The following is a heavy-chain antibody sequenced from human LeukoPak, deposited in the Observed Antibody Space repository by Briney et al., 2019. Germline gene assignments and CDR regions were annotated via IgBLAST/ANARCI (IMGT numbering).Heavy chain of an antibody. CDR2: ISYDGSNK. V-gene: IGHV3-30*03. D-gene: IGHD3-10*01. CDR3: ARSGSGSYYYLDY. J-gene: IGHJ4*02. Sequence: QAGGSLRLSCAASGFTFSSYGMHWVRQAPGKGLGWVAVISYDGSNKYYADSVKGRFTISRDNSKNTLYLQMNSLRAEDTAVYYCARSGSGSYYYLDYWGQGTLVTVSS. CDR1: GFTFSSYG.